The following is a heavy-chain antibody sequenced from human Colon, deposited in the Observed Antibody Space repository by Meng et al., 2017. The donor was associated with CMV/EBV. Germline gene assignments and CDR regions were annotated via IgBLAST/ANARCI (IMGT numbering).Heavy chain of an antibody. V-gene: IGHV3-7*01. CDR3: ARRKGEGNWQQTFDY. CDR1: GFTFSIYW. Sequence: GGSLRHSCAASGFTFSIYWMTWVRQAPGKGLEWVANIKQDGSEKYYVDSVKGRFTISRDNAKNSLYLQMNSLRAEDTAVYYCARRKGEGNWQQTFDYWGQGTLVTVSS. CDR2: IKQDGSEK. D-gene: IGHD1-20*01. J-gene: IGHJ4*02.